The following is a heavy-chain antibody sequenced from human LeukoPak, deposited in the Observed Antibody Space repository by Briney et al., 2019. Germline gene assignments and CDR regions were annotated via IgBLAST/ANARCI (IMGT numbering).Heavy chain of an antibody. CDR3: ARGYDRSSSSCYTLFDL. J-gene: IGHJ4*02. Sequence: PSETLSLTCAVYDGSFSGYYWSWIRQPSGKGLEWIGEINDSGSTNYNPSLKSRFTISVDTSKNQFSLKLSFVTAADTAVYYCARGYDRSSSSCYTLFDLWGQGTLVTVSS. V-gene: IGHV4-34*01. CDR2: INDSGST. D-gene: IGHD2-2*02. CDR1: DGSFSGYY.